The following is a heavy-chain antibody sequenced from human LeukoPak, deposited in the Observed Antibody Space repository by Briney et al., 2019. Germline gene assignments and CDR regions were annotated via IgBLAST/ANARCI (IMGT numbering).Heavy chain of an antibody. Sequence: ASVKVSCTASGYTFTSYGISWVRQAPGQGLEWMGGIIPIFGTANYAQKFQGRVTITADKSTSTAYMELSSLRSEDTAVYYCARVYRYCSGGSCYPSGYYYMDVWGKGTTVTVSS. J-gene: IGHJ6*03. CDR2: IIPIFGTA. CDR3: ARVYRYCSGGSCYPSGYYYMDV. V-gene: IGHV1-69*06. CDR1: GYTFTSYG. D-gene: IGHD2-15*01.